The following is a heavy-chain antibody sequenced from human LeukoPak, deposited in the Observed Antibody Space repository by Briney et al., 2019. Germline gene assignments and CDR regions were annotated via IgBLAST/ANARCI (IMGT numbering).Heavy chain of an antibody. J-gene: IGHJ4*02. D-gene: IGHD6-19*01. CDR2: ISGSGGST. Sequence: GGSLRLSCAASGFTFSSYAMSWVRQARGKGLEWVSAISGSGGSTYYAASVKGRFTISRDNSKTTLYLQTNSLRAEDTAVYYCAKDAQWLAQGSFDYWGQGTLVTVSS. CDR1: GFTFSSYA. V-gene: IGHV3-23*01. CDR3: AKDAQWLAQGSFDY.